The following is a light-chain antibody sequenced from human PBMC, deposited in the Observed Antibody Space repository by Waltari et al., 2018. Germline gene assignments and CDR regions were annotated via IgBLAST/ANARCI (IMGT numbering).Light chain of an antibody. CDR3: TSFRSGASWV. V-gene: IGLV2-14*03. Sequence: QSALTQPASVSGSPGQSIIISCAVTNNVVGAYNYVSWFQHHPGNAPKLIIHDDNKRPSGVSIRFSASKSDNTASLTISGLQAEDDANYYCTSFRSGASWVFGGGTTLTVL. CDR1: NNVVGAYNY. CDR2: DDN. J-gene: IGLJ3*02.